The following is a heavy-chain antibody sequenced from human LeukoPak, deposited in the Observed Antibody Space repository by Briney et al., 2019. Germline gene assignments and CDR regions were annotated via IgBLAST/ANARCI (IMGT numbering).Heavy chain of an antibody. D-gene: IGHD3-10*01. Sequence: GASVKVSCKASGYTFTSYDINWVRQAPGQGLEWMGWMNPNSGNTGYAQKFQGRVTMTRNTSISTAYMELSSLRSEDTAVYYCARGIAVRGAHYGMDVWGQGTTVTVSS. CDR3: ARGIAVRGAHYGMDV. CDR2: MNPNSGNT. J-gene: IGHJ6*02. V-gene: IGHV1-8*01. CDR1: GYTFTSYD.